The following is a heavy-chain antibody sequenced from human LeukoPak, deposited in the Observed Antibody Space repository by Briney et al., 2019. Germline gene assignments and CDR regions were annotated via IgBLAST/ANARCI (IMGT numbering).Heavy chain of an antibody. CDR2: INAGNGNT. D-gene: IGHD1-14*01. CDR1: GYTFTSYA. V-gene: IGHV1-3*01. J-gene: IGHJ3*02. Sequence: AAVKVSCKACGYTFTSYALHWVGQVPGQRLEWMGWINAGNGNTKYSQKFLRRDTITRDTSAITAYVELSSLRSEDTAVYYCSRKPDAFDIWGQGTMVTVSS. CDR3: SRKPDAFDI.